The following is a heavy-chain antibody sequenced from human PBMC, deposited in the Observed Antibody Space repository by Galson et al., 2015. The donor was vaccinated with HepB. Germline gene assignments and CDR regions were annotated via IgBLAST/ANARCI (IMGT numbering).Heavy chain of an antibody. J-gene: IGHJ4*02. V-gene: IGHV1-46*01. Sequence: QSGAEVKKPGASVKVSCKASGYKFTSYYMHWVRQAPGQGLEWMGIINPSGGSTDYAQKFRGRLTMTRDTSTSTVFMELSSLRSEDTAVYHCARGVLLWDGPDYWGQGTLVTASS. CDR3: ARGVLLWDGPDY. CDR1: GYKFTSYY. D-gene: IGHD3-10*01. CDR2: INPSGGST.